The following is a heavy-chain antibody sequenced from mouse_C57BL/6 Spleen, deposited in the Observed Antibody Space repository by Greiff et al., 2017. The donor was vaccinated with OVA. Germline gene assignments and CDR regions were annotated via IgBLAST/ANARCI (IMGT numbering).Heavy chain of an antibody. J-gene: IGHJ4*01. CDR1: GYSITSGYY. V-gene: IGHV3-6*01. CDR2: ISYDGSN. CDR3: ARESYYDYDGAMDY. D-gene: IGHD2-4*01. Sequence: EVQLQQSGPGLVKPSQSLSLTCSVTGYSITSGYYWNWIRQFPGNKLEWMGYISYDGSNNYNPSLKNRISITRDTSKNQFFLKLNSVTTEDTATYYCARESYYDYDGAMDYWGQGTSVTVSS.